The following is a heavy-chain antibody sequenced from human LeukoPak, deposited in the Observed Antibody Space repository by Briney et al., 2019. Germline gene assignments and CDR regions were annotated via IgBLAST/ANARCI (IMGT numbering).Heavy chain of an antibody. CDR1: GFTFSSYT. J-gene: IGHJ4*02. Sequence: LGGSLRLSCVASGFTFSSYTMNWVRQAPGKGLEWVSVISGTGATTYADSVKGRFTISRDNSKSTLYLQMNSLIVEDTAVYYCAKEIKKNSGWYIGYWGQGALVTVS. V-gene: IGHV3-23*01. D-gene: IGHD6-19*01. CDR2: ISGTGATT. CDR3: AKEIKKNSGWYIGY.